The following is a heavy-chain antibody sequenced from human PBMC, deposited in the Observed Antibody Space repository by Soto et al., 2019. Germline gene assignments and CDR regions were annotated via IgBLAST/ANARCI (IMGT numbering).Heavy chain of an antibody. CDR1: GFTFSSYA. D-gene: IGHD3-22*01. CDR3: ARGAGTKFSMIVVVTQPGIDGMDV. J-gene: IGHJ6*02. CDR2: ISYDGSNK. Sequence: QVQLVESGGGVVQPGRSLRLSCAASGFTFSSYAMHWVRQAPGKGLEWVAVISYDGSNKYYADSVKGRFTISRDNSKNTLYLQMNSLRAEDTAVYYCARGAGTKFSMIVVVTQPGIDGMDVWGQGTTVTVSS. V-gene: IGHV3-30-3*01.